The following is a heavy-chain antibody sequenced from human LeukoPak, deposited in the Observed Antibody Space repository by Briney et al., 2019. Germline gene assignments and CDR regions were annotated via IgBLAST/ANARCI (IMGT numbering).Heavy chain of an antibody. Sequence: KTSETLSLTCTVSGGSISSGSYYWSWIRQPAGKGLEWIGRIYTSGSTNYNPSLKSRVTISVDTSKNQFSLKLSSVTAADTAVYYCASTTYSSGWYDEFFDYWGQGTLVAVSS. CDR3: ASTTYSSGWYDEFFDY. V-gene: IGHV4-61*02. D-gene: IGHD6-19*01. CDR1: GGSISSGSYY. CDR2: IYTSGST. J-gene: IGHJ4*02.